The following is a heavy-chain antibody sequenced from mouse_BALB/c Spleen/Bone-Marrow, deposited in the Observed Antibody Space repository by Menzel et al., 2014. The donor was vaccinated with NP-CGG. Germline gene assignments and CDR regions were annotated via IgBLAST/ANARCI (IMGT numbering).Heavy chain of an antibody. CDR3: VRSGSSSGYFDY. D-gene: IGHD1-1*01. CDR1: EFTFSSFG. J-gene: IGHJ2*01. CDR2: ISSGSSTI. V-gene: IGHV5-17*02. Sequence: EVKLVESGEGLVQPGGSRKLSCAASEFTFSSFGMHWVRQAPEKGLEWVAYISSGSSTIYYGDTVMGRFTISRDNPKNTLFLQMTSLRSEDTATYYCVRSGSSSGYFDYWGQGTTLTVSS.